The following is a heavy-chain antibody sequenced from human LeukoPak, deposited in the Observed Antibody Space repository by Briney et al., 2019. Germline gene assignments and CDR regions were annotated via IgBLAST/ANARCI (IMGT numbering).Heavy chain of an antibody. V-gene: IGHV6-1*01. D-gene: IGHD6-13*01. CDR2: TYYRSKWYN. Sequence: SQTLSLTCAISGDSVSSNSAAWNWIRQSPSRGLEWLGRTYYRSKWYNDYAVSVKSRITINPDTSKNQFSLQLNSVTPEDTAVYYCAREGYSSSWYSPPYYYYGMDVWGQGSTVTVSS. CDR1: GDSVSSNSAA. J-gene: IGHJ6*02. CDR3: AREGYSSSWYSPPYYYYGMDV.